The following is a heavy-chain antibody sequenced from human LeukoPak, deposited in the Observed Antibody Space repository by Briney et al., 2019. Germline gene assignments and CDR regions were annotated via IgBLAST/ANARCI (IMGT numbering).Heavy chain of an antibody. CDR2: ISAYNGNT. CDR3: ARRREAAGTRPEFVFDI. V-gene: IGHV1-18*01. CDR1: GYTFTSYG. Sequence: GASVKVSCKASGYTFTSYGISWVRQSPGQGLEWMGCISAYNGNTNYAQKLQGRVTMTTDTSTSTAYMELRSLRSDDTAVYYCARRREAAGTRPEFVFDIWGQGTMVTVSS. J-gene: IGHJ3*02. D-gene: IGHD6-13*01.